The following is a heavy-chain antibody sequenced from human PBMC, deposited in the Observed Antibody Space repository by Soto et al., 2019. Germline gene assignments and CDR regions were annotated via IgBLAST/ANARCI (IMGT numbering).Heavy chain of an antibody. D-gene: IGHD3-22*01. CDR2: IWYDGSNK. CDR3: AKDNLIVVVYYFDY. V-gene: IGHV3-33*06. Sequence: PGGSLRLSCAASGFTFSSYGMHWVRQAPGKGLEWVAVIWYDGSNKYYADSVKGRFTISRDNSKNTLYLQMNSLRAEDTAVYYCAKDNLIVVVYYFDYWGQGTLVTVSS. J-gene: IGHJ4*02. CDR1: GFTFSSYG.